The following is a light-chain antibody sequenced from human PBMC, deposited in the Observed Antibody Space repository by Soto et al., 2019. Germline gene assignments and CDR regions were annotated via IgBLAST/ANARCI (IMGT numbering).Light chain of an antibody. CDR3: QQYHSYSLT. V-gene: IGKV1-5*02. CDR2: HAS. CDR1: QSITDS. Sequence: DIQMTQSPSTLSASVGDRVTIICRASQSITDSLAWYLQKPGKAPELLIYHASSLESGVPSRFSGSGSGTEFSITISRLQPDDCATYYCQQYHSYSLTFGGGTNVEI. J-gene: IGKJ4*01.